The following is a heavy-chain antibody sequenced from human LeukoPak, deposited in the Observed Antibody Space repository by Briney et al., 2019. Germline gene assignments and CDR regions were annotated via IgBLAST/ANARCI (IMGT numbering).Heavy chain of an antibody. V-gene: IGHV4-39*07. D-gene: IGHD2-2*01. CDR3: AGISLGYCSSTSCFDY. J-gene: IGHJ4*02. Sequence: SETLSLTCTVSGVSISSSSYYWGWIRQPPGKGLEWIGNIYFSGSTYYNPSLKSRVTISVDTSKNQFSLKLSSVTAADTAVYYCAGISLGYCSSTSCFDYWGQGTLVTVSS. CDR1: GVSISSSSYY. CDR2: IYFSGST.